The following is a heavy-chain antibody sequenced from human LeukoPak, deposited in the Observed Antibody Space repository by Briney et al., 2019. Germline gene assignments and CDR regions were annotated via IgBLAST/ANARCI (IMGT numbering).Heavy chain of an antibody. CDR2: ISGSGGST. D-gene: IGHD6-6*01. CDR3: AKEWGSSSLLGRNYYYYYGMDV. V-gene: IGHV3-23*01. Sequence: PGGSLRLSCAASGFTFSSYAMSWVRQAPGKGLEWVSAISGSGGSTYYADSVKGRFTISRDNSKNTLYLQMNSLRAEDTAVYYCAKEWGSSSLLGRNYYYYYGMDVWGQGTTVTVSS. CDR1: GFTFSSYA. J-gene: IGHJ6*02.